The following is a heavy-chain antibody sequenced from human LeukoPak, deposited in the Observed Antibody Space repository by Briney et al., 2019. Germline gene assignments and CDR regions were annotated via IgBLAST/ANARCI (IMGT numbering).Heavy chain of an antibody. D-gene: IGHD4-17*01. J-gene: IGHJ5*02. Sequence: ETLSLTCTVSGDSMSNCYWSWIRQPPGRELEWIGYISHSGSTKYNPSLKSRVTISIDTSKNQFSLKLSSVTAADTAVYYCARHGAPGGDDWFDPWGQGTQVTVSS. CDR2: ISHSGST. V-gene: IGHV4-59*08. CDR1: GDSMSNCY. CDR3: ARHGAPGGDDWFDP.